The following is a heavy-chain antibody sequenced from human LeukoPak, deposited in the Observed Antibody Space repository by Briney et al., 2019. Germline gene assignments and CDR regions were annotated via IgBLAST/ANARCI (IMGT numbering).Heavy chain of an antibody. CDR1: GGSISSGSYY. D-gene: IGHD3-10*01. J-gene: IGHJ4*02. V-gene: IGHV4-61*02. Sequence: PSETLSLTCTVSGGSISSGSYYWSWIRQPAGKGLEWIGRIYASGSTDYNPSLKSRVTISVDTSKNQFSLKLTPVTAADTAVYYCARDFIFGEFRFWGQGTLVTVSS. CDR2: IYASGST. CDR3: ARDFIFGEFRF.